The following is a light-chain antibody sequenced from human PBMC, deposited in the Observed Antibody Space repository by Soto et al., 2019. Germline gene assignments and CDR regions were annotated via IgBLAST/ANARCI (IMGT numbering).Light chain of an antibody. CDR3: CSYADSSTYV. CDR2: EDS. Sequence: QSVLTQPASVSGSPGQSITISCTGTSSDVGSYNLVSWYQQHPGKAPKLMIYEDSKRPSGVSNRFSGSKSGNTASLTISGLQTEDEADYYRCSYADSSTYVFGAGTKVTV. V-gene: IGLV2-23*01. CDR1: SSDVGSYNL. J-gene: IGLJ1*01.